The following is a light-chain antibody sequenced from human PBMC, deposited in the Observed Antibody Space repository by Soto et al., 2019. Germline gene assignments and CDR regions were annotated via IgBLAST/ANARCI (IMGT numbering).Light chain of an antibody. CDR1: QSVSSSY. J-gene: IGKJ1*01. CDR2: GAS. V-gene: IGKV3-20*01. CDR3: QQFGSSSWT. Sequence: ESVLTQSPGTLSLSPGEKATLSCRASQSVSSSYLAWYQQKRGQAPSLLIYGASSRATGIPDRFSGSGCGTDFTLTVSRLEHEDVAVYYCQQFGSSSWTFGQGTKVEIK.